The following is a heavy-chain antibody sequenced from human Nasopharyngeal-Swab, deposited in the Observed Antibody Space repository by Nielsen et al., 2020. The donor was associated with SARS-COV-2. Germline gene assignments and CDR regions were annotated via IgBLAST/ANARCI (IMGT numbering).Heavy chain of an antibody. CDR2: ISNSGST. V-gene: IGHV4-34*01. CDR3: ARIKSGPYSSLYYYGLDV. D-gene: IGHD1-26*01. J-gene: IGHJ6*02. Sequence: SQTLSLTCAFSGGSFTSYYWTSIRHSPGKVLEWIGEISNSGSTKYNPSLKSRLTISVDTYNNQFSLKLTSVTAADTGVYYCARIKSGPYSSLYYYGLDVWGPGTTVTVSS. CDR1: GGSFTSYY.